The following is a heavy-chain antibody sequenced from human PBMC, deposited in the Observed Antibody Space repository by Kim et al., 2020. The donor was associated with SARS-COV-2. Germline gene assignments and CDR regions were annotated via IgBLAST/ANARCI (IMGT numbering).Heavy chain of an antibody. Sequence: SETLSLTCTVSGGSISSSSYYWGWIRQPPGKGLEWIGSMYYSGSAYYNPSLKSRVTISVDTSKNQFSLKLSSVTAADTAVYYCVRHRGQCLRNSFDYWGQGTLVTVSS. D-gene: IGHD5-12*01. V-gene: IGHV4-39*01. CDR1: GGSISSSSYY. J-gene: IGHJ4*02. CDR2: MYYSGSA. CDR3: VRHRGQCLRNSFDY.